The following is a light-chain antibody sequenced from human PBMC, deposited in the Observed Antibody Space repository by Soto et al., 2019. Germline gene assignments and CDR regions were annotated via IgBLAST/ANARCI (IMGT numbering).Light chain of an antibody. Sequence: QSVLTEPPSASGTTEQRVTISCSGSSSNIGSNYVYWYQQLPGTAPKLLIYRNNQRPSGVPDRFSGSKSGTSASLAISGLRSEDEADYYCEAWDDSLSGYVFGTGTKLTVL. CDR1: SSNIGSNY. J-gene: IGLJ1*01. CDR2: RNN. V-gene: IGLV1-47*01. CDR3: EAWDDSLSGYV.